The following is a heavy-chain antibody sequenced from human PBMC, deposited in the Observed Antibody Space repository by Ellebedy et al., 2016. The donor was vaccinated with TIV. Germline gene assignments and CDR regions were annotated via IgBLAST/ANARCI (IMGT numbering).Heavy chain of an antibody. V-gene: IGHV5-51*01. Sequence: GESLKISCKGSGYTFTNYWIGWVRQLPGKGLEWMGVIYPGDSDTRFSPSFQGRVTISADKSISTAYLQWSSLKASDTAMYYCVRPSRQRVIYFFDSWGQGTLVTVSS. CDR1: GYTFTNYW. CDR2: IYPGDSDT. CDR3: VRPSRQRVIYFFDS. D-gene: IGHD6-25*01. J-gene: IGHJ4*02.